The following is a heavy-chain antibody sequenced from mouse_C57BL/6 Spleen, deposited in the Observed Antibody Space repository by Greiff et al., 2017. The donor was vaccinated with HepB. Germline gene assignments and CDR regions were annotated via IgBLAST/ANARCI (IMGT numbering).Heavy chain of an antibody. J-gene: IGHJ1*03. V-gene: IGHV5-16*01. CDR3: AREDYYDWYFDV. CDR2: INYDGSST. Sequence: EVQLQESEGGLVQPGSSMKLSCTASGFTFSDYYMAWVRQVPEKGLEWVANINYDGSSTYYLDSLKSRFIISRDNAKNILYLQMSSLKSEDTATYYCAREDYYDWYFDVWGTGTTVTVSS. D-gene: IGHD1-1*01. CDR1: GFTFSDYY.